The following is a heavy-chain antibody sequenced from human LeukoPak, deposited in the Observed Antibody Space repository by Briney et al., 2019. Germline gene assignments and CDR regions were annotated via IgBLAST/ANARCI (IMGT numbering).Heavy chain of an antibody. CDR1: GVSISSSSYY. Sequence: PSETLSLTCTVSGVSISSSSYYWGWIRQPPGKGLEWIGSIYYSGSTYYNPSLKSRVTISVDTSKNQFSLKLSSVTAADTAVYYCARHPYYGYFFDFWGQGTLVTASS. D-gene: IGHD3-10*01. V-gene: IGHV4-39*01. J-gene: IGHJ4*02. CDR3: ARHPYYGYFFDF. CDR2: IYYSGST.